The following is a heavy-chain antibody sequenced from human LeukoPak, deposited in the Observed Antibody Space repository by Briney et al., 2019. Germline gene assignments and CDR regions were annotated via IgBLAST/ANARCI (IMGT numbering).Heavy chain of an antibody. CDR1: GFTFSDYY. V-gene: IGHV3-11*01. D-gene: IGHD3-22*01. CDR3: AKAPSLIVVVDYFDY. J-gene: IGHJ4*02. Sequence: GGSLRLSCAASGFTFSDYYMSWIRQAPGKGLEWVSYISSSGSTIYYADSVKGRFTISRDNSKNTLYLQMNSLRAEDTAVYYCAKAPSLIVVVDYFDYWGRGTLVTVSS. CDR2: ISSSGSTI.